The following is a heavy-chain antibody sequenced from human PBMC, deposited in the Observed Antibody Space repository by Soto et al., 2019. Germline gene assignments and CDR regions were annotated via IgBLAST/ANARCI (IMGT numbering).Heavy chain of an antibody. CDR1: GGSTRSGGFY. CDR2: IYYSGIS. V-gene: IGHV4-31*03. D-gene: IGHD5-18*01. J-gene: IGHJ6*02. Sequence: SETLSLTCTVSGGSTRSGGFYWSWISQHPGKGLEWIGYIYYSGISYYNPSLKSRVSISLDTSSNQFSMTLNSVTAADTAVYYCARNGYTYGMDVWGQGATVTVSS. CDR3: ARNGYTYGMDV.